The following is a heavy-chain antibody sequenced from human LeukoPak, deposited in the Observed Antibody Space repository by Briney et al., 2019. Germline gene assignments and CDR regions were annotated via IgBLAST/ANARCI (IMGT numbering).Heavy chain of an antibody. V-gene: IGHV3-23*01. CDR1: GFIFSSLA. Sequence: GGSLRLSCAASGFIFSSLAMTWVRQAPGKGLEWVSTINAVDANTYYADSVKGRFTVSRDNSRNTLNLQMNSLRAEDTAVYYCAKQFLGANWGQGTLVIVSS. CDR3: AKQFLGAN. J-gene: IGHJ4*02. CDR2: INAVDANT. D-gene: IGHD4/OR15-4a*01.